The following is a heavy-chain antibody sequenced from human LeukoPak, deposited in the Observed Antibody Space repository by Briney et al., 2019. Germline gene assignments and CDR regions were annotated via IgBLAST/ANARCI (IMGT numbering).Heavy chain of an antibody. CDR3: ARLRGGSYFDY. Sequence: GGSLRLSRAASGFTFSGYWMNWVRRAPGKGLEWVANIKEDGSEKYYVDSVKGRFTISRDNAKNSLYLQMNSLRGEDTAVYYCARLRGGSYFDYWGQGTLVTVSS. V-gene: IGHV3-7*04. J-gene: IGHJ4*02. CDR1: GFTFSGYW. CDR2: IKEDGSEK. D-gene: IGHD3-16*01.